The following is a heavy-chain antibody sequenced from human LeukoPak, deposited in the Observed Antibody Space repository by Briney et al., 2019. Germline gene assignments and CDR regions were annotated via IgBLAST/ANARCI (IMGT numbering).Heavy chain of an antibody. CDR3: ARGLAYPVKYYDSSGYYSNFDY. V-gene: IGHV1-18*01. D-gene: IGHD3-22*01. Sequence: ASVKVSCKASGYTFTSYGISWVRQAPGQGLEWMGWISAYNGNTNYAQNLQGRLTMTTDTSTSTAYMELRSLRSDDTAVYYCARGLAYPVKYYDSSGYYSNFDYWGQGTLVTVSS. CDR1: GYTFTSYG. J-gene: IGHJ4*02. CDR2: ISAYNGNT.